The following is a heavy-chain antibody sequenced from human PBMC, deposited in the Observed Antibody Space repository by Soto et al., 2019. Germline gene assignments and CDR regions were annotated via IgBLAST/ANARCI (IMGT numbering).Heavy chain of an antibody. D-gene: IGHD1-26*01. CDR2: IIPIFGTA. CDR3: AADRKIVGTIGAFDF. CDR1: GGTFSSYA. J-gene: IGHJ4*02. Sequence: GASVKVSCKASGGTFSSYAISWVRQAPGQGLEWMGGIIPIFGTANYAQKFQGRVTITADKSTSTAYMELTSLRSEDTAGYFCAADRKIVGTIGAFDFWGQGTLVTVSS. V-gene: IGHV1-69*06.